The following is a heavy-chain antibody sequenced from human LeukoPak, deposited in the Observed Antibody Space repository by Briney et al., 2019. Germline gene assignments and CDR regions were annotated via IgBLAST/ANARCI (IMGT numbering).Heavy chain of an antibody. V-gene: IGHV3-23*01. CDR3: AKELRYSYGYFPDY. D-gene: IGHD5-18*01. CDR1: GFTFSSYA. Sequence: GGSLRLSCAAPGFTFSSYAMSWVRQAPGKGLEWVSAISGSGGSTYYADSVKGRFTISRDNSKNTLYLQMNSLRAEDTAVYYCAKELRYSYGYFPDYWGQGTLVTVSS. CDR2: ISGSGGST. J-gene: IGHJ4*02.